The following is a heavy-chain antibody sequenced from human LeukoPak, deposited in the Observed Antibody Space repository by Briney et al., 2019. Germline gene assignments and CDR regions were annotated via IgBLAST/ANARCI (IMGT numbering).Heavy chain of an antibody. D-gene: IGHD3-3*01. CDR2: INPSGGST. CDR1: GYTFTGYY. J-gene: IGHJ5*02. V-gene: IGHV1-46*01. Sequence: ASVKVSCKASGYTFTGYYMHWVRQAPGQGLEWMGIINPSGGSTSYAQKFQGRVTMTRDMSTSTVYMELSSLRSEDTAVYYCARDRDYDFWSGSRNWFDPWGQGTLVTVSS. CDR3: ARDRDYDFWSGSRNWFDP.